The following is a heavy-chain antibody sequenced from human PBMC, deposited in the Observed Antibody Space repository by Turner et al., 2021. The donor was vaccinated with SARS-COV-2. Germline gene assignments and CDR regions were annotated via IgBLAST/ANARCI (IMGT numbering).Heavy chain of an antibody. CDR2: ISYDGSNK. CDR1: GFTFSSYG. J-gene: IGHJ4*02. Sequence: QVQLVGSGGGVVQPGRSLRLSCAASGFTFSSYGMHWVRQAPGKGLEWVAVISYDGSNKYYADSVKGRFTISRDNSKNTLYLQMNSLRAEDTAVYYCAKEGFGYSYGSYYFDYWGQGTLVTVSS. V-gene: IGHV3-30*18. CDR3: AKEGFGYSYGSYYFDY. D-gene: IGHD5-18*01.